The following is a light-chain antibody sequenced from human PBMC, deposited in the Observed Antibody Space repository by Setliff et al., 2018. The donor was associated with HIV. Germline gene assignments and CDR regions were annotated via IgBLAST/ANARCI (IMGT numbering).Light chain of an antibody. J-gene: IGLJ3*02. CDR3: SSFAGSSSWV. CDR1: SSDVGGYNY. Sequence: QSALAQPPSASGSPGQSVTISCTGTSSDVGGYNYVSWYQQYPDKAPKLMIYEVNKRPSGVPDRFSASKSDNTVSLTVSGLQADDEADYYCSSFAGSSSWVLGGGTKVTVL. CDR2: EVN. V-gene: IGLV2-8*01.